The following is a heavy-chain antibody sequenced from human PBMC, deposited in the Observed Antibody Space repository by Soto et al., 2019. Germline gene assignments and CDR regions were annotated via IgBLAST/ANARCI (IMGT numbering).Heavy chain of an antibody. Sequence: PGESLKISCKGSGYSFTSYWIGWVRQMPGKGLEWMGIIYPGDSDTRYSPSFQGQVTISADKSISTAYLQWSSLKASDTAMYYCARSSGGLSAIAVAGTVDYWGQGTLVTVSS. CDR1: GYSFTSYW. CDR3: ARSSGGLSAIAVAGTVDY. J-gene: IGHJ4*02. CDR2: IYPGDSDT. D-gene: IGHD6-19*01. V-gene: IGHV5-51*01.